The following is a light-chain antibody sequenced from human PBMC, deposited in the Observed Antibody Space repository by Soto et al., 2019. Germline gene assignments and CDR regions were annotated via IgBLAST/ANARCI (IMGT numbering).Light chain of an antibody. J-gene: IGLJ3*02. CDR3: GTWDSSLSAWV. V-gene: IGLV1-51*02. CDR2: EIN. Sequence: QSVLTQPPSVSAAPGQKVTISCSGSSSNIGNNYVSWYQQLPVTAPKLLISEINMRPSGVPDRFSGSKSGTSATLGITGLQTGDEADYYCGTWDSSLSAWVFGGGTQLTVL. CDR1: SSNIGNNY.